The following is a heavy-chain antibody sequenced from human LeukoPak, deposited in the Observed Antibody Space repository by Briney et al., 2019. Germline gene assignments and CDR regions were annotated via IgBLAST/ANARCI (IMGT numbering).Heavy chain of an antibody. J-gene: IGHJ3*01. CDR1: GGSISNSSYY. CDR3: ARAREGATPLRAFDF. D-gene: IGHD1-26*01. Sequence: PSETLSLTCTVSGGSISNSSYYWGWIRQPPGKGLECIASVYYSGSTYYNPSLKNRVTISVNTSKNQFSLKLTSMTAADTAVYYCARAREGATPLRAFDFWGQGTMVTVSS. V-gene: IGHV4-39*07. CDR2: VYYSGST.